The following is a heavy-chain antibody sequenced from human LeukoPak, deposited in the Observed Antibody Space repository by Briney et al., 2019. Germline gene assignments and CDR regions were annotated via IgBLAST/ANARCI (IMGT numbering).Heavy chain of an antibody. CDR3: ARSQYCSSTSCLGYMDV. V-gene: IGHV1-69*05. D-gene: IGHD2-2*01. CDR1: GGTFSSYA. J-gene: IGHJ6*03. Sequence: ASVKVSCKASGGTFSSYAISWVRQAPGQGLEWMGGIIPTFGTANYAQKFQGRVTITTDESTSTAYMELSSLRSEDTAVYYCARSQYCSSTSCLGYMDVWGKGTTVTVSS. CDR2: IIPTFGTA.